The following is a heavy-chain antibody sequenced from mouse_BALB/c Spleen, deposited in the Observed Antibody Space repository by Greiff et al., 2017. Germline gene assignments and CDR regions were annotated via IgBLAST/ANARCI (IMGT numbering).Heavy chain of an antibody. CDR2: ISSGSSTI. CDR3: ARRDDYGEFAY. CDR1: GFTFSSFG. V-gene: IGHV5-17*02. D-gene: IGHD2-4*01. Sequence: EVKLEESGGGLVQPGGSRKLSCAASGFTFSSFGMHWVRQAPEKGLEWVAYISSGSSTIYYADTVKGRFTISRDNPKNTLFLQMTSLRSEDTAMYYCARRDDYGEFAYWGQGTLVTVSA. J-gene: IGHJ3*01.